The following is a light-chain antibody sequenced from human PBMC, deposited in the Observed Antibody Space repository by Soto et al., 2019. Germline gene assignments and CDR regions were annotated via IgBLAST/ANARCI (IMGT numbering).Light chain of an antibody. CDR3: GAWDDSLNGVV. Sequence: QLVLTQPPSASGTPGQRVTISCSGSSSNIGSNTVTWYQQLPGTAPKLLIYSNNQRPSGVLDRFSGSKSGTSASLAISGLQSGDEADYYCGAWDDSLNGVVFGGGTKLTVL. CDR2: SNN. CDR1: SSNIGSNT. J-gene: IGLJ2*01. V-gene: IGLV1-44*01.